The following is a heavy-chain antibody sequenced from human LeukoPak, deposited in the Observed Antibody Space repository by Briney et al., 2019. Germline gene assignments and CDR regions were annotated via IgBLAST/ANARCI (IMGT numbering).Heavy chain of an antibody. CDR3: AKDRYYYDSSALGFDP. J-gene: IGHJ5*02. CDR1: GFTFSSYA. V-gene: IGHV3-23*01. Sequence: GGSLRLSCAASGFTFSSYAMSWVRQAPGKGLEWVSAISGSGGSTYYADSVKGRFTISRDNSKNTLYLQMNSLRAEDTAVYYCAKDRYYYDSSALGFDPWGQGTLVTVSS. D-gene: IGHD3-22*01. CDR2: ISGSGGST.